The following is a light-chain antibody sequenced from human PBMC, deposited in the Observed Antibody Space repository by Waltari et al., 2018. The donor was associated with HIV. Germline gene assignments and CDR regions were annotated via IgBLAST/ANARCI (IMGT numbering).Light chain of an antibody. CDR2: DVS. CDR3: SSYTSSSTLV. CDR1: SRDVGGYNY. J-gene: IGLJ2*01. Sequence: QSALTQPASVSGSPGQSIPISCTGTSRDVGGYNYVSWYQQYAGKAPKLMIYDVSNRPSGVSNRFSGSKSGNMASLTISGLQAEDEADYYCSSYTSSSTLVFGGGTKLTVL. V-gene: IGLV2-14*01.